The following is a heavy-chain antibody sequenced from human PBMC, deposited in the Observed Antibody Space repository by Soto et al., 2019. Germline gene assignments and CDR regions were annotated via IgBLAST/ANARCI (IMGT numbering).Heavy chain of an antibody. CDR3: AKGGHCSGGSCYSLKLQTKKPHHHFDY. Sequence: GGSLRLSCAASGFTFSSYAMSWVRQAPGKGLEWVSAISGSGGSTYYANSVKGRFTISRDNSKNTLYLQMNSLRAEDTAVYYCAKGGHCSGGSCYSLKLQTKKPHHHFDYWGQGTLVTVSS. CDR2: ISGSGGST. V-gene: IGHV3-23*01. J-gene: IGHJ4*02. D-gene: IGHD2-15*01. CDR1: GFTFSSYA.